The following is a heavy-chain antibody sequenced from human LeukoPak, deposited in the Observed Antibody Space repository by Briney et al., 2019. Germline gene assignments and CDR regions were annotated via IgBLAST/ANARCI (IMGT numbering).Heavy chain of an antibody. CDR1: GGSFSGYY. D-gene: IGHD3-9*01. J-gene: IGHJ4*02. CDR2: INHSGST. V-gene: IGHV4-34*01. CDR3: ARRWYYDILTAYFASVAIDY. Sequence: PSETLSLTCAVYGGSFSGYYWSWIRQPPVKGLEWIGEINHSGSTNYNPSIKSRVTISVDTSKNQFSLRLSSVTDADTAVYYCARRWYYDILTAYFASVAIDYWGQGALVTVAS.